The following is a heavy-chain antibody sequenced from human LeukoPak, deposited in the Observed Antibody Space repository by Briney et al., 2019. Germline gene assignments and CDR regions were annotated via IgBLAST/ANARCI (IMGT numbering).Heavy chain of an antibody. CDR3: ARGRRYDSSGPYDY. CDR1: GYTFTSYD. D-gene: IGHD3-22*01. CDR2: MNPNSGNT. V-gene: IGHV1-8*01. J-gene: IGHJ4*02. Sequence: ASVKVSCKASGYTFTSYDINWVRQAPGQGLEWMGWMNPNSGNTGYAQKFQGRVTMTRNTSISTAYMELSSLRSEDTAVYYCARGRRYDSSGPYDYWGQGTLVTVSS.